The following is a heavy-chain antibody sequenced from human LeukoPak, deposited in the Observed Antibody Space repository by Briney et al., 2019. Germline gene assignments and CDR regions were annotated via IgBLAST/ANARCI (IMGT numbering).Heavy chain of an antibody. J-gene: IGHJ4*02. CDR3: ARDLYSSGWYAGFDY. Sequence: SETLSLTCTVSSGSISSYYWSWIRQPAGKGLEWIGRIYTSGSTNYNPSLRSRVTMSVDTSKNQFSLKLSSVTAADTAVYYCARDLYSSGWYAGFDYWGQGTLVTVSS. CDR1: SGSISSYY. V-gene: IGHV4-4*07. D-gene: IGHD6-19*01. CDR2: IYTSGST.